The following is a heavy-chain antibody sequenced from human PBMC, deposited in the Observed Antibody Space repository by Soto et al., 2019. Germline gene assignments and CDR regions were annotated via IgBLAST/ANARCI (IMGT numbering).Heavy chain of an antibody. J-gene: IGHJ6*02. V-gene: IGHV3-30*18. CDR1: GFTFSSYG. CDR2: ISYDGSNK. CDR3: AKDFYSSGYLGPYYYYGMDV. Sequence: GGSLRLSCAASGFTFSSYGMHWVRQAPGKGLEWVAVISYDGSNKYYADSVKGRFTISRDNSKNTLYLQMNSLRAEDTAVYYCAKDFYSSGYLGPYYYYGMDVWGQGTTVTVSS. D-gene: IGHD6-19*01.